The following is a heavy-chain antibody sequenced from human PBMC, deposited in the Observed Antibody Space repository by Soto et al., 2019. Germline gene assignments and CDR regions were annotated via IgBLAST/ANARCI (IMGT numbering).Heavy chain of an antibody. J-gene: IGHJ4*02. CDR1: GFSFSDYS. V-gene: IGHV3-23*03. CDR2: IDLSGTTR. D-gene: IGHD2-2*02. Sequence: EVQLLESGGDLVQPGGSLRLSCAASGFSFSDYSMNWVRQAPGRGLEWVAFIDLSGTTRNYRDSEKGRFTISKDKSSNIVYLQMNSLRVEDAAVYYCTKDRVPDGIYTFDFWGQGALVTVSS. CDR3: TKDRVPDGIYTFDF.